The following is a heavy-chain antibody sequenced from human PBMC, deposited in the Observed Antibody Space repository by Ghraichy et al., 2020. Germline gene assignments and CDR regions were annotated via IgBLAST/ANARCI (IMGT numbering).Heavy chain of an antibody. D-gene: IGHD3-10*01. CDR1: GFTFSSYS. V-gene: IGHV3-21*01. CDR2: ISSSSYI. CDR3: ARDMVRGETGGFDY. J-gene: IGHJ4*02. Sequence: GSLRLSCAASGFTFSSYSMNWVRQAPGKGLEWVSSISSSSYIYYADSVKGRFTISRDNAKNSLYLQMNSLRAEDTAVYYCARDMVRGETGGFDYWGQGTLVTVSS.